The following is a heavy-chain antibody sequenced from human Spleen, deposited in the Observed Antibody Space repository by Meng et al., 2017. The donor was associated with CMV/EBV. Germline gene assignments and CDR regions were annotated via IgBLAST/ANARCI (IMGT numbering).Heavy chain of an antibody. CDR1: GFTFSSYA. CDR2: ISGSGGST. CDR3: AGYSGFHFAFDI. D-gene: IGHD5-12*01. J-gene: IGHJ3*02. Sequence: GGSLRLSCAASGFTFSSYAMSWVRQAPGKGLEWVSAISGSGGSTYYADSVKGRFTISRDNAKNSLYLQMNSLRAEDTAVYYCAGYSGFHFAFDIWGQGTMVTVSS. V-gene: IGHV3-23*01.